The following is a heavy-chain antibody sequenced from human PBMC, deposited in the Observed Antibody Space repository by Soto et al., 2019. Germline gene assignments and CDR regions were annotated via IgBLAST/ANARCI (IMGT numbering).Heavy chain of an antibody. CDR2: ISGSGGST. Sequence: GGSLRLSCAASGFTFSSYAMSWVRQAPGKGLEWVSAISGSGGSTYYADSLKGRFTISRDNSKNTLYLQMNSLRAEDTAVYYCAKVKVRGVIIIPEYFQHWGQGTLVTVSS. D-gene: IGHD3-10*01. CDR1: GFTFSSYA. J-gene: IGHJ1*01. V-gene: IGHV3-23*01. CDR3: AKVKVRGVIIIPEYFQH.